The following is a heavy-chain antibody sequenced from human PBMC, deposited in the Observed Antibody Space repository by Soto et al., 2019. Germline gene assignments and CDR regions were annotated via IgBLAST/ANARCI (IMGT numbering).Heavy chain of an antibody. V-gene: IGHV3-23*01. CDR3: VNLNFPARTGGSGNYVRFDP. D-gene: IGHD3-10*01. Sequence: EVQLLESGGGLVQPGGSLRLSCAVSGLNFRDYGMSWVRQAPGKGLEWVSVITNSGGTTHYADSVQGRFTISRDNFRNTVELQMNSLGAEDTALYYCVNLNFPARTGGSGNYVRFDPWGQGTQVTVSS. J-gene: IGHJ5*02. CDR1: GLNFRDYG. CDR2: ITNSGGTT.